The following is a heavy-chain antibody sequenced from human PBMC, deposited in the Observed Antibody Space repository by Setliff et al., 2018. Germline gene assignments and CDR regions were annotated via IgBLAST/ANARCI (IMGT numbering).Heavy chain of an antibody. CDR2: ISDTTNFI. V-gene: IGHV3-21*01. CDR3: ASYYYGSGSSYIPPHFDY. D-gene: IGHD3-10*01. Sequence: LRLSCAASGFTFGHYNMNWVRQAPGKGLEWVSSISDTTNFIYYADSVKGRFTISRDTAKNSLYLQMNSLRAEDSAVYYCASYYYGSGSSYIPPHFDYWGLGTLVTVSS. CDR1: GFTFGHYN. J-gene: IGHJ4*02.